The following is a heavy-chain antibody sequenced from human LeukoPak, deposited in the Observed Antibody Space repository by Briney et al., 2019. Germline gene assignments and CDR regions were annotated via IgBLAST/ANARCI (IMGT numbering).Heavy chain of an antibody. V-gene: IGHV4-39*01. D-gene: IGHD2-15*01. Sequence: PSETLSLTCTVSGDSFVRSIFYWGWISQPPGKGLEWIGSIHYSGSPYYNPSLKSRVSISVDTSKNQFSLKVTSVTATDTSMYYCARVSGYCSAGSCYSSTFDSWGQGTLVTVSS. J-gene: IGHJ4*02. CDR2: IHYSGSP. CDR3: ARVSGYCSAGSCYSSTFDS. CDR1: GDSFVRSIFY.